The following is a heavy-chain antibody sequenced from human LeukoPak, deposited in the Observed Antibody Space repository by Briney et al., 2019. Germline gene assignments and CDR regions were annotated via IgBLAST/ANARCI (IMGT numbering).Heavy chain of an antibody. Sequence: PSETLSLTCTVSGGSISSSSYYWGWIRQPPGKGLEWIGSIYYSGSTNYNPSLKSRVTISVDTSKNQFSLKLSSVTAADTAVYYCARDHWYSSPKHHYYYYMDVWGKGTTVTVSS. D-gene: IGHD6-13*01. J-gene: IGHJ6*03. CDR3: ARDHWYSSPKHHYYYYMDV. V-gene: IGHV4-39*07. CDR1: GGSISSSSYY. CDR2: IYYSGST.